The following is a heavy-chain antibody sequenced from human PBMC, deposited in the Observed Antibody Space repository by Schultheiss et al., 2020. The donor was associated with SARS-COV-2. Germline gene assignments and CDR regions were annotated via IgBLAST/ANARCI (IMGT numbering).Heavy chain of an antibody. V-gene: IGHV3-30*03. D-gene: IGHD2-15*01. Sequence: GESLKISCAASGFTFSSYGMHWVRQAPGKGLEWVAVISYDGSNKYYADSVKGRFTISRDNSKNTLYLQMNSLRAEDTAVYYCARCSRVSCLLTGGFDPWGQGTVVTVSS. CDR3: ARCSRVSCLLTGGFDP. J-gene: IGHJ5*02. CDR2: ISYDGSNK. CDR1: GFTFSSYG.